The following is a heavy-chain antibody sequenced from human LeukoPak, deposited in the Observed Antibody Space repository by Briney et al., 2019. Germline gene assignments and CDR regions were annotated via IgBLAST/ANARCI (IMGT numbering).Heavy chain of an antibody. CDR2: ISSNGGST. D-gene: IGHD2-2*02. CDR1: GFTFSSYA. J-gene: IGHJ4*02. V-gene: IGHV3-64D*06. Sequence: GGSLRLSCSASGFTFSSYAMHWVRQAPGKGLESVSAISSNGGSTYYADSVKGRFTISRDNSKNTLYLQMSSLRAEDTAVYYCVKGAYMALYYFDYWGQGTLVTVSS. CDR3: VKGAYMALYYFDY.